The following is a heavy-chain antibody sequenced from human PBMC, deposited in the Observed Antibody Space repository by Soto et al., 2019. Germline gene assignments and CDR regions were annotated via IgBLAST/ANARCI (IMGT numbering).Heavy chain of an antibody. Sequence: SETLSLTCTVSGGSVSSGSYYWSWIRQPPGKGLEWIGYIYYSGSTNYNPSLKSRVTISVDTSKNQFSLKLSSVTAADTAVYYCARVSRFGWYLSLWGQGTLVTVSS. CDR3: ARVSRFGWYLSL. CDR1: GGSVSSGSYY. D-gene: IGHD6-19*01. J-gene: IGHJ4*02. CDR2: IYYSGST. V-gene: IGHV4-61*01.